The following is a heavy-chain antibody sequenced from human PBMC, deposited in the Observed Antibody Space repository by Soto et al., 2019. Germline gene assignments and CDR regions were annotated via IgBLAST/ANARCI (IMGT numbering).Heavy chain of an antibody. Sequence: SETLSLTCTVSGVSISNSSYYWGWIRRPPGKGLEWIGTIYYSGITYYNPSLKSRVTISVDTSKNQFSLKLTSVTAADTAVYYCARHGSNWGQGTLVSVSS. V-gene: IGHV4-39*01. CDR3: ARHGSN. CDR2: IYYSGIT. J-gene: IGHJ4*02. CDR1: GVSISNSSYY.